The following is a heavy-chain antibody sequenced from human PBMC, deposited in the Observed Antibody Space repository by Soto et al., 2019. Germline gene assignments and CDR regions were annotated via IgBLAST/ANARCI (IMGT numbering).Heavy chain of an antibody. J-gene: IGHJ4*02. Sequence: GGPLRLSCSASGFTFCSYSMNWVRQGPGKGLEWVSYISSSSSTIYYADSVKGRFTISRDNAKNSLYLQMNSLRAEDTAVYYCARGGGYSGYDGQFDYWGQGT. CDR2: ISSSSSTI. CDR3: ARGGGYSGYDGQFDY. CDR1: GFTFCSYS. V-gene: IGHV3-48*01. D-gene: IGHD5-12*01.